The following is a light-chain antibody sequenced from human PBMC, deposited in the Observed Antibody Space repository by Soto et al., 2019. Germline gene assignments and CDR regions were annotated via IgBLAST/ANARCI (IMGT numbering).Light chain of an antibody. V-gene: IGKV1-33*01. CDR1: QDITLY. J-gene: IGKJ2*01. CDR2: DVS. Sequence: DIQMTQSPSSLSASVGDRVTITCQASQDITLYLNWYQHKPGKAPNLLIHDVSTLETGVPARFSGGGSGTTFTLTIINLQPEDVATYYCQQYDSRPNTFGQGTKVDIK. CDR3: QQYDSRPNT.